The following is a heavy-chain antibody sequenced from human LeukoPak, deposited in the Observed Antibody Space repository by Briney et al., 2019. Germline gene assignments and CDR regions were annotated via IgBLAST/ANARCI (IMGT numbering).Heavy chain of an antibody. CDR1: GFTFDDYA. CDR3: ARGKRDSSGFYFYYGMDV. J-gene: IGHJ6*02. CDR2: ISWDSRNI. Sequence: GGSLRLSCAATGFTFDDYAMFWVRQAPGKGLEWVSGISWDSRNIGYAASVKGRFTTSRDNGKHSLYLQMNSLRPDDTALYYCARGKRDSSGFYFYYGMDVWGPGSTVTVSS. D-gene: IGHD6-19*01. V-gene: IGHV3-9*01.